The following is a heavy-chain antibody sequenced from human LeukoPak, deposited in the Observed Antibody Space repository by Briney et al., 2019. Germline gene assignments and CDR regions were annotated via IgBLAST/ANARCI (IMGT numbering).Heavy chain of an antibody. CDR3: ARARKQQLYFDAFDI. CDR2: IYYSGST. D-gene: IGHD6-13*01. Sequence: SETLSLTCTVSGGSISSYYWGWIRQPPGKGLEWIGSIYYSGSTYYNPSLKSRVTISVDTSKNQFSLKLSSVTAADTAVYHCARARKQQLYFDAFDIWGQGTMVTVSS. J-gene: IGHJ3*02. CDR1: GGSISSYY. V-gene: IGHV4-39*01.